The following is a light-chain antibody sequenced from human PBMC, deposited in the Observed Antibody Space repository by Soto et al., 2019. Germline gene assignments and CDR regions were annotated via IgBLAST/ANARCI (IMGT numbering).Light chain of an antibody. CDR1: QSVLYSSNNKNY. CDR3: QQYYSTPYT. J-gene: IGKJ2*01. Sequence: DIVMTQSPDSLAVSLGERATINCKSSQSVLYSSNNKNYLAWYQQKPGQPPKLLIYWASTRESGVPDRFSGSGSGTDYSLTTGSLQAEGVAVYYCQQYYSTPYTFGQGTKLEIK. V-gene: IGKV4-1*01. CDR2: WAS.